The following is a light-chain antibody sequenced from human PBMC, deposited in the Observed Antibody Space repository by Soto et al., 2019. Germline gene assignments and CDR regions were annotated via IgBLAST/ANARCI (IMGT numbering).Light chain of an antibody. J-gene: IGKJ5*01. CDR2: KAS. CDR1: RSISNW. CDR3: QQYNSYPWT. V-gene: IGKV1-5*03. Sequence: DIQMTQSPSTLSASVGDRVTITCRASRSISNWLAWYQQRPGKAPKLLIYKASSLESGVPSRFSGSGSGTEFTLTISSLQPDDFATYYCQQYNSYPWTFGQGTRLEIK.